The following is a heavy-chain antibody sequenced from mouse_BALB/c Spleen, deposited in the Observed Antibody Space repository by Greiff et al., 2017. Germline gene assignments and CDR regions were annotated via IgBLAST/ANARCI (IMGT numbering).Heavy chain of an antibody. CDR2: IYCDDDK. Sequence: QVTLKVSGPGILQPSQTLSLTCSFSGFSLSTSGMGVSWIRQPSGKGLEWLAHIYCDDDKRYNPSLKSRLTISKDTSRNQVFLKITSVDTADTATYYCARDYDDAMDYWGQGTSVTVSS. CDR1: GFSLSTSGMG. CDR3: ARDYDDAMDY. D-gene: IGHD2-4*01. V-gene: IGHV8-12*01. J-gene: IGHJ4*01.